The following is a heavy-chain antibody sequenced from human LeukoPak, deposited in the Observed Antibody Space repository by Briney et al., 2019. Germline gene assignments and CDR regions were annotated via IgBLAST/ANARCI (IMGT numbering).Heavy chain of an antibody. CDR1: GGSISSSSSY. D-gene: IGHD6-19*01. Sequence: SETLSLTCSVSGGSISSSSSYWGWVRQPPGKGLEWIGSIYYSGSTYYSPSLKSRVTISVDTSINHFSLTLTSLTAADTAVYFCSRHEHKALAGDTWGQGTLVTVSS. CDR3: SRHEHKALAGDT. J-gene: IGHJ5*02. CDR2: IYYSGST. V-gene: IGHV4-39*01.